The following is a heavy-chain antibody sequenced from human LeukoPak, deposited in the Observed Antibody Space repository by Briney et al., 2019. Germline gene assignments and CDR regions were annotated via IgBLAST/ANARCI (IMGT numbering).Heavy chain of an antibody. J-gene: IGHJ6*02. CDR1: GFTFSSYW. CDR2: IKQDGSEK. D-gene: IGHD3-9*01. V-gene: IGHV3-7*01. CDR3: ARGPAYDISTGYLYYYGMDV. Sequence: GGSLRLSCAASGFTFSSYWMSWVRQAPGKGLEWVANIKQDGSEKYYVDSVRGRFTISRDNAKNSLYLQMNSLRAEDTAVYYCARGPAYDISTGYLYYYGMDVWRQGPTVTVSS.